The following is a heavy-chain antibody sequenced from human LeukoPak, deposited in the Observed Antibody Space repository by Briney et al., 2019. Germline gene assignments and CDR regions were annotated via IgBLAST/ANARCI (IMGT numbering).Heavy chain of an antibody. CDR2: IKQDGNQN. CDR3: ARDVEMFSTTWSDAFGI. CDR1: GFTFSTYW. D-gene: IGHD6-13*01. V-gene: IGHV3-7*01. Sequence: GGSLRLSCVASGFTFSTYWMTWVRQAPGKGLEWVANIKQDGNQNYYVDSVRGRFTISRDNSKNSLYLQMDSLRVDDTAVYYCARDVEMFSTTWSDAFGIWGQGTMVTVPS. J-gene: IGHJ3*02.